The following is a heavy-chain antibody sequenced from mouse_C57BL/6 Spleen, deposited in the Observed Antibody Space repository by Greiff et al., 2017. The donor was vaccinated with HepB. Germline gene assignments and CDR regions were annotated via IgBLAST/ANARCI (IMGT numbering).Heavy chain of an antibody. V-gene: IGHV1-81*01. CDR2: INPRSGNT. D-gene: IGHD1-1*01. CDR1: GYTFTSYG. CDR3: ARAIGITTVVAKDYFDY. Sequence: QVQLQQSGAELARPGASVKLSCKASGYTFTSYGISWVKQRTGQGLEWIGEINPRSGNTYYNETFKGKATLTADKSSSTAYMELRSLTSEDSAVYFCARAIGITTVVAKDYFDYWGQGTTLTVSS. J-gene: IGHJ2*01.